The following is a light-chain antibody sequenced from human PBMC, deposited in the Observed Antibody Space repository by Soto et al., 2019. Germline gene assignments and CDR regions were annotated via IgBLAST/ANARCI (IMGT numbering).Light chain of an antibody. V-gene: IGLV1-44*01. Sequence: QSVLTQPPSASGTPGQRVTISCFGRTSNIGSNTVNWYQQLPGTAPKLLIASDDQRPSVVPDRFSGSTSDTSASLAISGLQSEDEADYYCAAWDDSLHGVVFGGGTQLTV. CDR2: SDD. CDR3: AAWDDSLHGVV. CDR1: TSNIGSNT. J-gene: IGLJ2*01.